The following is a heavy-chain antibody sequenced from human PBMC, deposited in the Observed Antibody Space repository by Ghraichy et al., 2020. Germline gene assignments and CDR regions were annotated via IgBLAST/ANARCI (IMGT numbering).Heavy chain of an antibody. Sequence: SETLSLTCAVYGGSFSKYYWSWIRQPPGKGLEWIGEVSHSGNTTYNPSLASRVTVSVDTSKNQLSLKLNSVTAADTAVYFCARWTFVDYGKTQYWGQGTLVSVSS. CDR2: VSHSGNT. D-gene: IGHD4-17*01. J-gene: IGHJ4*02. V-gene: IGHV4-34*01. CDR1: GGSFSKYY. CDR3: ARWTFVDYGKTQY.